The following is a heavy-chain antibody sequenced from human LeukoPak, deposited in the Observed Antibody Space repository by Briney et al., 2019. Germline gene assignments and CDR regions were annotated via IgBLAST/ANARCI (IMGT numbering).Heavy chain of an antibody. CDR3: AKGMLVPAAIVDYYFDY. V-gene: IGHV3-30*02. CDR1: GFTFSSYG. J-gene: IGHJ4*02. Sequence: GGSLRLSCAASGFTFSSYGMHWLRQGPGKGLEWVAVIWYDGSKRLYADSVQGRFTISRDDSKNTLYLQMNSLRAEDTAVYYCAKGMLVPAAIVDYYFDYWGQGTLVTVSS. D-gene: IGHD2-2*01. CDR2: IWYDGSKR.